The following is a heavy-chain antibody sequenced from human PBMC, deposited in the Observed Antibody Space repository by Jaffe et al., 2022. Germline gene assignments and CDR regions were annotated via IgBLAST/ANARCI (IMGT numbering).Heavy chain of an antibody. J-gene: IGHJ4*02. CDR3: VRLVGDRLRYFDY. V-gene: IGHV5-51*03. Sequence: EVQLVQSGAEVKKPGESLKISCKGSEYRFPNYWIGWVRQMPGKGLEWMGIIYPGDSDTRYSPSFRGQVTISADKSINTAYLQWSSLEASDTAMYYCVRLVGDRLRYFDYWGQGTLVTVSS. CDR1: EYRFPNYW. D-gene: IGHD3-9*01. CDR2: IYPGDSDT.